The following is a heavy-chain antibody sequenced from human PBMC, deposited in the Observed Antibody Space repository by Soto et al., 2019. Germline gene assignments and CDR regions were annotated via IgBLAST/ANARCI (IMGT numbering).Heavy chain of an antibody. D-gene: IGHD3-16*01. CDR1: GFTFSSYA. V-gene: IGHV3-23*01. J-gene: IGHJ5*02. CDR2: VSRAGTYT. CDR3: VKYTVTEDLGES. Sequence: EVQLLESGGDVVRPGGSLRLSCAASGFTFSSYAMGWVRQAPGKGLEWVAGVSRAGTYTFYADSVRGRFSISRDNSRDTVDLYMNALICVDTAVYFCVKYTVTEDLGESWGQGTLVSVSS.